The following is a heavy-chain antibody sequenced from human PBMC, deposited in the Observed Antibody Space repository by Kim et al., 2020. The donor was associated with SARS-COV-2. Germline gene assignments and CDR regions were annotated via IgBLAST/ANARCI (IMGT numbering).Heavy chain of an antibody. CDR1: GGSFSGYY. V-gene: IGHV4-34*01. CDR2: INHSGST. CDR3: ARTDNYDILTGYYVGFDY. D-gene: IGHD3-9*01. J-gene: IGHJ4*02. Sequence: SETLSLTCAVYGGSFSGYYWSWIRQPPGKGLEWIGEINHSGSTNYNPSLKSRVTISVDTSKNQFSLKLSSVTAADTAVYYCARTDNYDILTGYYVGFDYWGQGTLVTVSS.